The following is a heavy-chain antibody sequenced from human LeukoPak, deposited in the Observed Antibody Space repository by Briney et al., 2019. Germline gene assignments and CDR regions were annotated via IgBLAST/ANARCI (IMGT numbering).Heavy chain of an antibody. Sequence: GGSLRLSCAASGFTFSDYYMSWIRQAPGKGLEWVSYISSSDSSICYADSVKGRFTISRDNAKNSLYLQMNSVRAEDTAVYYCARESSYSSDNWGQGTLVTVSS. CDR1: GFTFSDYY. D-gene: IGHD2-21*01. J-gene: IGHJ4*02. CDR3: ARESSYSSDN. CDR2: ISSSDSSI. V-gene: IGHV3-11*01.